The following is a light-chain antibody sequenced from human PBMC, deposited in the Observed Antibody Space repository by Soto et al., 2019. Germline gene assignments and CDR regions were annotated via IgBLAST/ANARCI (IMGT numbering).Light chain of an antibody. J-gene: IGKJ2*01. CDR3: QQGYSTPLYT. Sequence: DIQMTQSPSSLSASVGDRVTITCRASQSISSYLNWYQQKPGKAPKLLIYAASSLQSGVPSRFSGSGSGTDFTLTISSLQPEDFATYYCQQGYSTPLYTFCQGTTLEIK. CDR1: QSISSY. V-gene: IGKV1-39*01. CDR2: AAS.